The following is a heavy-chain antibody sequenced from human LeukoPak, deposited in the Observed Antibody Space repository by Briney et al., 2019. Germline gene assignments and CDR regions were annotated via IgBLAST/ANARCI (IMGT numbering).Heavy chain of an antibody. D-gene: IGHD3-10*01. CDR1: GGSISSYY. CDR3: ARDNSGFDY. Sequence: PSETLSLTCTVSGGSISSYYWSWLRQPPGKGLEWIGYIYYSGSTNYNPSLKSRVTISVDTSKNQFSLKLSSVTAADTAVYYCARDNSGFDYWGQGTLVTVSS. V-gene: IGHV4-59*01. J-gene: IGHJ4*02. CDR2: IYYSGST.